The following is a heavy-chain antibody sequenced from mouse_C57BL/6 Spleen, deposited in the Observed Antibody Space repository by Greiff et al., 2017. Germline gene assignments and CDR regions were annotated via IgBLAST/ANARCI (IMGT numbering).Heavy chain of an antibody. CDR2: IWSGGST. CDR1: GFSLTSYG. Sequence: QVQLQQSGPGLVQPSQSLSITCTVSGFSLTSYGVHWVRQSPGKGLEWLGVIWSGGSTDDNAAFITRLSISKDNSKSQVFFKMNSLQADDTAIYYCARDWGGTYSWFAYWGQGTLVTVSA. CDR3: ARDWGGTYSWFAY. V-gene: IGHV2-2*01. J-gene: IGHJ3*01. D-gene: IGHD4-1*01.